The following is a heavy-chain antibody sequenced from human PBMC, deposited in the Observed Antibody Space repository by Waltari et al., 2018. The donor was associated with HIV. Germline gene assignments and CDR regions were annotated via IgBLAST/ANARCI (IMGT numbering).Heavy chain of an antibody. CDR1: GFTFSSYS. CDR3: AGGSGSHYTKQDFDY. Sequence: EVQLVESGGGLVKPGGSLRLSCAASGFTFSSYSMNWVRQAPGKGLEWVESMSSSRSYRYYADSVKGRFTISRDNAKNSLYLQMNSLRAEDTAVYYCAGGSGSHYTKQDFDYWGQGTLVTVSS. D-gene: IGHD3-10*01. J-gene: IGHJ4*02. V-gene: IGHV3-21*01. CDR2: MSSSRSYR.